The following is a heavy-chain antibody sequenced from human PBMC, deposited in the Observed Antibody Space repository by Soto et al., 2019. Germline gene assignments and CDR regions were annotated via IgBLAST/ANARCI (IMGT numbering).Heavy chain of an antibody. CDR2: IYHSGST. D-gene: IGHD6-13*01. Sequence: PSETLSLTCAVSCGSISSSNWWSWVRQPPGKGLEWIGEIYHSGSTNYNPSLKSRVTISVDKSKNQFSLKLSSVTAADTAVYYCEREDEDIAAAGNYEYGIDVWGQGNTVTGSS. J-gene: IGHJ6*02. CDR3: EREDEDIAAAGNYEYGIDV. V-gene: IGHV4-4*02. CDR1: CGSISSSNW.